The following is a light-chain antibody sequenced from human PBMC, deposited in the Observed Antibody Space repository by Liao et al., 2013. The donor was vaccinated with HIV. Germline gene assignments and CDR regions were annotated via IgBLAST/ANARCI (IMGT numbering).Light chain of an antibody. CDR1: NIGSES. J-gene: IGLJ2*01. Sequence: SYVLPQPPSVSVAPGKTARITCGGNNIGSESVHWYQQKPGQAPVLVIYYDTDRPSGIPERFSGSKSGNSATLTISRVEAGDEADYYCQVWDSSSDHVIFGGGTKLTVL. CDR2: YDT. CDR3: QVWDSSSDHVI. V-gene: IGLV3-21*04.